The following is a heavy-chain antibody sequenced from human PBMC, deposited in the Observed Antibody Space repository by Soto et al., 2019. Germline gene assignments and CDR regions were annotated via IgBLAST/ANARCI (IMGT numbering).Heavy chain of an antibody. V-gene: IGHV3-23*01. CDR1: GFTFSSYA. CDR2: ISGSGGST. CDR3: TTDLYYDFWSGLTWFDP. D-gene: IGHD3-3*01. J-gene: IGHJ5*02. Sequence: GGSLRLSCAASGFTFSSYAMSWVRQAPGKGLEWVSAISGSGGSTYYADSVKGRFTISRDNSKNTLYLQMNSLRAEDTAVYYCTTDLYYDFWSGLTWFDPWGQGTLVTVSS.